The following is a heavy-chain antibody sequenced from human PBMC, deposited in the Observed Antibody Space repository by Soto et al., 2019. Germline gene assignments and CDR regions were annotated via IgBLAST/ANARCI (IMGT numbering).Heavy chain of an antibody. CDR2: INHSGST. V-gene: IGHV4-34*01. CDR1: GGSFIGYY. Sequence: PSETLSLTCAVYGGSFIGYYWILIRHPPWKWREWIGEINHSGSTNYNPSLKSRVTISVDTSKNQFSLKLSSVTAADTAVYYCARGHYGDYARYFDYWGQGTLVTVSS. J-gene: IGHJ4*02. D-gene: IGHD4-17*01. CDR3: ARGHYGDYARYFDY.